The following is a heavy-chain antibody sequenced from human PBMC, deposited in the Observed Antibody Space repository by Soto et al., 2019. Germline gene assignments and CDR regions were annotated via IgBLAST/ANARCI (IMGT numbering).Heavy chain of an antibody. D-gene: IGHD2-21*02. CDR3: AKDARDTGGNSGIDY. CDR1: EFTFNSYA. Sequence: PGGSLRLSCVASEFTFNSYAMGWVRQAPGMGLEWVSSIIGSGAITYYADSVKGRFTISRDNSKSTLYLQMNSLRVEDTALYYCAKDARDTGGNSGIDYWGQGTLVTVSS. V-gene: IGHV3-23*01. CDR2: IIGSGAIT. J-gene: IGHJ4*02.